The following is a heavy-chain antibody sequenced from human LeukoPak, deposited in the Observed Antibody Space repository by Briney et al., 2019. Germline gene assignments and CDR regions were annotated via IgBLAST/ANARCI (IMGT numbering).Heavy chain of an antibody. CDR3: AKDLDPEYYDFWSGYYSPGYFDY. J-gene: IGHJ4*02. Sequence: GGSLRLSCAASGFTFSSYAMSWVRQAPGKGLEWVSAISGSGGSTYYADSVKGRFTISRDNSKNTLYLQMNSLRAEDTAVYYCAKDLDPEYYDFWSGYYSPGYFDYWGQGTLVTVSS. CDR2: ISGSGGST. D-gene: IGHD3-3*01. CDR1: GFTFSSYA. V-gene: IGHV3-23*01.